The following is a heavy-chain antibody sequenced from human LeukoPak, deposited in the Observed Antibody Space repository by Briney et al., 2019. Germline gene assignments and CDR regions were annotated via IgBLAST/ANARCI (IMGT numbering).Heavy chain of an antibody. Sequence: TSETLSLTCTVSGDSISSGALHWGWIRQPPGKGLEWIGEINHSGSTNYNPSLKIRVTISVDTSKNQFSLKLSSVTAADTAVYYCARGSGPNWFDPWGQGTLVTVSS. CDR1: GDSISSGALH. CDR3: ARGSGPNWFDP. CDR2: INHSGST. D-gene: IGHD3-10*01. V-gene: IGHV4-39*07. J-gene: IGHJ5*02.